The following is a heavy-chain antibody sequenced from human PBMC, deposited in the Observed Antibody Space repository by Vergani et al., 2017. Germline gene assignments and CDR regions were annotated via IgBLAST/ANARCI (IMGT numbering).Heavy chain of an antibody. Sequence: QVQLVQSGSELKKPGASVKVSCKASGYTFTSYAMNWVRQAPGQGLEWMEWINTNTGNPTYAQGFTGRFVFSLDTSVSTAYLQISSLKAEDTAVYYCARDSLFFDDYGDRYNWFDPWGQGTLVTVSS. D-gene: IGHD4-17*01. CDR2: INTNTGNP. CDR1: GYTFTSYA. J-gene: IGHJ5*02. CDR3: ARDSLFFDDYGDRYNWFDP. V-gene: IGHV7-4-1*02.